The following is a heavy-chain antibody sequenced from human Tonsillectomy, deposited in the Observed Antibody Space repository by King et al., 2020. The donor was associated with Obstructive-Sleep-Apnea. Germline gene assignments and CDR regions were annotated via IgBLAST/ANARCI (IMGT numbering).Heavy chain of an antibody. V-gene: IGHV3-48*01. D-gene: IGHD3-16*01. Sequence: VQLVESGGGLVQPGGSLRLSCAASGFTFSSYSMNWVRQAPGKGLEWGSYISSSSSTIYYADSVKGRFTISRDNAKNSLYLQMNSLRAEDTAVYYCASLGEFTMMGAFDYWGQGTLVTVSS. CDR1: GFTFSSYS. CDR3: ASLGEFTMMGAFDY. J-gene: IGHJ4*02. CDR2: ISSSSSTI.